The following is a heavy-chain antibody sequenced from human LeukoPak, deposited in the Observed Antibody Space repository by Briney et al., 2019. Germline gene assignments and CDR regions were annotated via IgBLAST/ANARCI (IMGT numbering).Heavy chain of an antibody. CDR3: ARGEYYSDTSSYFDY. Sequence: GGSLSLSCAASGFTFSSYGMNWVRQAPGKGLEWVAVISYDGSNKFYADSVKGRFTLSRDNSKNTLFVQMSSLRAEDTAVYYCARGEYYSDTSSYFDYWGQGTLVTVSS. V-gene: IGHV3-30*03. CDR2: ISYDGSNK. J-gene: IGHJ4*02. D-gene: IGHD3-22*01. CDR1: GFTFSSYG.